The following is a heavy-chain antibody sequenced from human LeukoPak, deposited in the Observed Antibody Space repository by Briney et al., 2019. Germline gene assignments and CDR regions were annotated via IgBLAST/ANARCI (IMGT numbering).Heavy chain of an antibody. CDR2: IKQDGDEK. J-gene: IGHJ4*02. V-gene: IGHV3-7*01. D-gene: IGHD1-1*01. CDR3: ARGYWNFDN. CDR1: GFTFSSYW. Sequence: GGSLRLSCAASGFTFSSYWMTWVRQAPGKGLEWVANIKQDGDEKYYVDSVKGRFTISRDNAKNSLYLQMNSLRVEDTAVYYCARGYWNFDNWCQGTLVSVSS.